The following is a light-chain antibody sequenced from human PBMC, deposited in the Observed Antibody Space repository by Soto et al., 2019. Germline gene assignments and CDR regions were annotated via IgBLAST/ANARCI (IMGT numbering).Light chain of an antibody. J-gene: IGKJ1*01. V-gene: IGKV1-5*03. CDR3: QHYNSYSEA. CDR1: QTISSW. Sequence: DIQMTQSPSTLSGSVGDRVTITCRASQTISSWLAWYQQKPGKAPKLLIYKASTLKSGVPSRFRGNGSGTEFTLTISSLQPDDFATYYCQHYNSYSEAFGQGTKVELK. CDR2: KAS.